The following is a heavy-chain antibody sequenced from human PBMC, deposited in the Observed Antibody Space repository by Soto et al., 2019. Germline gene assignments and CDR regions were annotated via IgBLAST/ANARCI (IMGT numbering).Heavy chain of an antibody. Sequence: VQLVRSGAEVKKPGASVKVSCKASGYTFTSYDISWVRQAPGQGLEWMGWISTYNGNTNYAQKLQGRVTMTTDTSTSTAYMELRSLRSDDTAVYFCARGFRVAATRWWFDPWGQGTLVTVSS. J-gene: IGHJ5*02. CDR1: GYTFTSYD. CDR3: ARGFRVAATRWWFDP. CDR2: ISTYNGNT. V-gene: IGHV1-18*01. D-gene: IGHD2-15*01.